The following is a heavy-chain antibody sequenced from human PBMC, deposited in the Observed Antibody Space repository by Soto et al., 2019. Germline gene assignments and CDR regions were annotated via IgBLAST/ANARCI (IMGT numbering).Heavy chain of an antibody. CDR3: ARLSIRTTVTTSHFDY. D-gene: IGHD4-4*01. J-gene: IGHJ4*02. Sequence: ELQLVESGGGLVQPGGSLRLSCAASGFTFSSYSMNWVRQAPGKGLEWVSYISSIISTIYYANSGKGRFTNSRDNAKNSLKMRMNSLRDEDTAGYYCARLSIRTTVTTSHFDYWGQGTLVTVSS. CDR2: ISSIISTI. CDR1: GFTFSSYS. V-gene: IGHV3-48*02.